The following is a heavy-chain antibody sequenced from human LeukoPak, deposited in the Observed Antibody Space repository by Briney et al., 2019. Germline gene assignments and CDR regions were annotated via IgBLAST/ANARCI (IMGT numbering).Heavy chain of an antibody. Sequence: GRSLRLSCAASGFTFSSYGMHWVRQAPGKGLEWVAVIWHDGSNKYYADSVKGRFTISRDNSKNTLYLQMNSLRAEDTAVYYCAKCLGYSYGPSDYWGQGTLVTVSS. CDR3: AKCLGYSYGPSDY. D-gene: IGHD5-18*01. V-gene: IGHV3-33*06. CDR2: IWHDGSNK. CDR1: GFTFSSYG. J-gene: IGHJ4*02.